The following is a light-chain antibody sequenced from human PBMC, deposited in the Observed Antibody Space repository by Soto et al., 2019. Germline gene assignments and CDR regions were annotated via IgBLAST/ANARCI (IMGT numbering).Light chain of an antibody. V-gene: IGLV1-44*01. J-gene: IGLJ3*02. Sequence: QSVLAQPPSASGTPGQRVTISCSGSTSNVGSNLASWYQQLPGSAPKLLIYNDYERPSGVPDRFSGSKSGTSATLDITGLQTGDEAYYYCGTWDSSLNVWMFGGGTKLTVL. CDR2: NDY. CDR1: TSNVGSNL. CDR3: GTWDSSLNVWM.